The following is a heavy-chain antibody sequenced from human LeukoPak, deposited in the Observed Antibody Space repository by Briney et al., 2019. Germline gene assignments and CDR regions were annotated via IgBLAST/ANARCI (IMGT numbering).Heavy chain of an antibody. D-gene: IGHD5-12*01. V-gene: IGHV3-21*01. CDR1: GFTFSAYN. CDR2: ITTSSSYV. J-gene: IGHJ6*03. CDR3: ARDPYSGDYGPYYYYYMDV. Sequence: GGSLRLSCAASGFTFSAYNMNWVRRTPGKGLEWVSSITTSSSYVFYADSVRGRFTIARDNAENSLYLQMNNLRDEDTAVYYCARDPYSGDYGPYYYYYMDVWGKGTTVTVSS.